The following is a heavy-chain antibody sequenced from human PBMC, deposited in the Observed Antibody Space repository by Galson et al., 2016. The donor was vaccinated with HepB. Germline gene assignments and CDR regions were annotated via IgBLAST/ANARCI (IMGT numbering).Heavy chain of an antibody. J-gene: IGHJ6*02. CDR1: GFTFSSYG. Sequence: SLRLSCAASGFTFSSYGLHWVRQAPGKGLEWVAVIWYDGNYKYYADSVKGRFTISRDNSKNTLYLQMSSLRADDTAVYYCARETTANPHYNYYGMDGWGQGTTVTVSS. D-gene: IGHD4-17*01. CDR2: IWYDGNYK. V-gene: IGHV3-33*01. CDR3: ARETTANPHYNYYGMDG.